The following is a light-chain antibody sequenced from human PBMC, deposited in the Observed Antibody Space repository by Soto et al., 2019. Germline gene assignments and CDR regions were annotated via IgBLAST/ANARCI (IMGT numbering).Light chain of an antibody. CDR3: QQSYSTPQT. CDR2: AAS. Sequence: DIPMTQSPSSLSASVGDRITITCLASQSISSYLNWYQQKPGKAPKLLIYAASSLQSGIPSRFSGSGSGTDFTLTISSLQPEDFATYYCQQSYSTPQTFGQGTKVDI. J-gene: IGKJ1*01. V-gene: IGKV1-39*01. CDR1: QSISSY.